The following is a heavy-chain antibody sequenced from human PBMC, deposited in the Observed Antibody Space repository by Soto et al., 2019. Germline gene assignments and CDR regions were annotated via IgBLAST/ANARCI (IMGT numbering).Heavy chain of an antibody. V-gene: IGHV3-23*01. CDR3: ARDVRYSVYLSHDY. J-gene: IGHJ4*02. CDR2: IDGGGGGT. D-gene: IGHD5-12*01. Sequence: GGSLRLSCAASGFTFSSYVMTWVRQAPGKGLEWVSGIDGGGGGTYYADSVKGRFTISRDSSKNTLYLQMNSLRVEDTAVYYCARDVRYSVYLSHDYWGQGTLVTVSS. CDR1: GFTFSSYV.